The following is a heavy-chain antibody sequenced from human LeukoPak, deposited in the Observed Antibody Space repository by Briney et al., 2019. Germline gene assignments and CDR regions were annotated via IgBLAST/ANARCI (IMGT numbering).Heavy chain of an antibody. V-gene: IGHV4-39*07. CDR3: ARGGGYCSGGSCYRSDWFDP. CDR2: INHSGST. D-gene: IGHD2-15*01. Sequence: SETLSLTCTVSGGSISSSSYYWSWIRQPPGKGLEWIGEINHSGSTNYNPSLKSRVTISVDTSKNQFSLKLSSVTAADTAVYYCARGGGYCSGGSCYRSDWFDPWGQGTLVTVSS. J-gene: IGHJ5*02. CDR1: GGSISSSSYY.